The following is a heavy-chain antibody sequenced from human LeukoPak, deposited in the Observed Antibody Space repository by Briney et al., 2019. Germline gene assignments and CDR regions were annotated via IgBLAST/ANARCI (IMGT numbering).Heavy chain of an antibody. CDR2: IHGDGST. V-gene: IGHV4-4*07. Sequence: PSETLSLTCTVSGASITAHSWNWIRQTAGKGLEWIGRIHGDGSTNYNPSLKSRVTVSLDTSKSQFYLKLPSVTAADTALYYCARDMVSTWPYFYSYYYMDVWGQGTTVAVSS. J-gene: IGHJ6*03. D-gene: IGHD2-2*01. CDR3: ARDMVSTWPYFYSYYYMDV. CDR1: GASITAHS.